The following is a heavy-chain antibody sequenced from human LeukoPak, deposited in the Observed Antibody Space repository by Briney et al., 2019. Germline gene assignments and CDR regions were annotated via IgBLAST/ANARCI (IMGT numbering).Heavy chain of an antibody. Sequence: SETLSLTCTVSGGSISSYYWSWIRQPPGKGLEWIGYIYYSGSTNYNPSLKSRVTISVDTSKNQFSLKLSSVTAAATAVYYCARGGGRFYYYYYYMDVWGKGTTVTLSS. CDR3: ARGGGRFYYYYYYMDV. CDR2: IYYSGST. D-gene: IGHD3-16*01. V-gene: IGHV4-59*01. CDR1: GGSISSYY. J-gene: IGHJ6*03.